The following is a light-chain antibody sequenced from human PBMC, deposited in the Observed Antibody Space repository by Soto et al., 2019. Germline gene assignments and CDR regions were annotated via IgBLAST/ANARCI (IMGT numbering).Light chain of an antibody. CDR2: EVT. CDR3: SSYGGSNNYV. V-gene: IGLV2-8*01. J-gene: IGLJ1*01. CDR1: SSDVGGYDY. Sequence: QSVLSQPPSASGSPGRSVTISCTGTSSDVGGYDYVSWYQQHPGKAPKLMIYEVTKRPSGVPDRFSGSKSGYTASLTVSGLQAEDEADYYCSSYGGSNNYVFGTGTKVTVL.